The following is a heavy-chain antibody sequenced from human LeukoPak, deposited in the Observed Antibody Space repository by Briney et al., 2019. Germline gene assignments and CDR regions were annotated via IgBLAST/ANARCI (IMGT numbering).Heavy chain of an antibody. V-gene: IGHV4-61*03. CDR2: IYNSEST. J-gene: IGHJ4*02. D-gene: IGHD6-13*01. CDR3: ATGGSVAAAGDY. Sequence: SETLSLTCTVPGGSVSSGHYYWSWIRQPPGKGLEWIGYIYNSESTNYNPSLKSRVTISVDTSKSHFSLELSFVAAADTAVYYCATGGSVAAAGDYWGQGTLVTVSS. CDR1: GGSVSSGHYY.